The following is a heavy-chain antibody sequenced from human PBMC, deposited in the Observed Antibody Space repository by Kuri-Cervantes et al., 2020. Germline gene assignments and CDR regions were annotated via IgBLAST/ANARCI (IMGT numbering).Heavy chain of an antibody. D-gene: IGHD2-15*01. CDR2: ISSSGSTI. J-gene: IGHJ3*02. Sequence: GESLKISCAASGFTFSSYEMNWVRQAPGKGLEWVSYISSSGSTIYYADSVKGRFTISRDNSKNTLYLQMNSLRAEDTAVYYCAKVLSYDDIVVVVAATFDAFDIWGQGTMVTVSS. CDR1: GFTFSSYE. V-gene: IGHV3-48*03. CDR3: AKVLSYDDIVVVVAATFDAFDI.